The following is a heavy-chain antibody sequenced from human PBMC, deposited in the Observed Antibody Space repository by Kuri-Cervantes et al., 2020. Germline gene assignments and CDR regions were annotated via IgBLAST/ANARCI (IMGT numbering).Heavy chain of an antibody. CDR1: GFTFSSYW. Sequence: GGPLRLSCAASGFTFSSYWMSWVRQAPGKGLEWVANIKQDGSEKYYVDSVKGRFTISRDNAKNSLYLQMNSLRAEDTAVYYCARRAYYYGSGAYGMDVWGQGTTVTVSS. CDR2: IKQDGSEK. V-gene: IGHV3-7*01. CDR3: ARRAYYYGSGAYGMDV. J-gene: IGHJ6*02. D-gene: IGHD3-10*01.